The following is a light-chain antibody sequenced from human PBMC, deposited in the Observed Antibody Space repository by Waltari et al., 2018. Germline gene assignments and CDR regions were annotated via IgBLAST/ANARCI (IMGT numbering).Light chain of an antibody. Sequence: QSALTQPASVSGSPGQSITISCTGTSSDVGSYNIVSWYQQHPGKAPKLMIYEGSTRPSGVSNRFSGSKSGNTASLTISGLQAEDEADYYCCSYTAGSTWVFGGGTKLTVL. CDR3: CSYTAGSTWV. CDR1: SSDVGSYNI. CDR2: EGS. J-gene: IGLJ3*02. V-gene: IGLV2-23*01.